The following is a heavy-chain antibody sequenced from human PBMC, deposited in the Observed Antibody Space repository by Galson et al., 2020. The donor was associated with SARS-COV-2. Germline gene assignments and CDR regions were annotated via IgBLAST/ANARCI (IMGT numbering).Heavy chain of an antibody. CDR2: ISSSSSYI. D-gene: IGHD6-19*01. V-gene: IGHV3-21*01. CDR1: GFTFSSYS. Sequence: GESLKIYCAASGFTFSSYSMNWVRQAPGKGLEWVSSISSSSSYIYYADSVKGRVTISRDNAKNSLYLQMNSLRAEDTAVYYCARDYGSGWLLGDYWGQGTLVTVSS. J-gene: IGHJ4*02. CDR3: ARDYGSGWLLGDY.